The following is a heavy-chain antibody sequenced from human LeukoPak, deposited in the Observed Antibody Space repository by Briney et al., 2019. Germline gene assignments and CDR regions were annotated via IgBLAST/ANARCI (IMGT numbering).Heavy chain of an antibody. D-gene: IGHD3-16*02. J-gene: IGHJ4*02. CDR2: ISSSSSYI. CDR3: ARGQGYDYVWGSYLDY. V-gene: IGHV3-21*01. CDR1: GFTFSSYS. Sequence: GGSLRLSCAASGFTFSSYSMNWVRQAPGKGLEWVSSISSSSSYIYYADSVKGRFTISRDNAKNSLYLQMNSLRAEDTAVYYCARGQGYDYVWGSYLDYWGQGTLVTVSS.